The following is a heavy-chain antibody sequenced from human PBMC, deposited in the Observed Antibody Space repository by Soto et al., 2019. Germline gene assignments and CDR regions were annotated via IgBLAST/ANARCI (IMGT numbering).Heavy chain of an antibody. D-gene: IGHD3-22*01. J-gene: IGHJ6*02. Sequence: SSVKVCCKSSGGTFSSYAISWVRQAPGQGLEWMGGIIPIFGTANYAQKFQGRVTITADKSTSTAYMELSSLRSEDTAVYYCARENRWHNDDRRGYARYYYYGMECWCQGLTVSVSS. CDR2: IIPIFGTA. V-gene: IGHV1-69*06. CDR3: ARENRWHNDDRRGYARYYYYGMEC. CDR1: GGTFSSYA.